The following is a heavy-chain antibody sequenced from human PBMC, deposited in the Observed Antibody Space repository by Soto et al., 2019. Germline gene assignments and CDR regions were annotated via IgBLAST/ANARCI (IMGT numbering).Heavy chain of an antibody. CDR2: SSNSGSFT. D-gene: IGHD1-1*01. J-gene: IGHJ4*02. CDR3: VRSGDNYNLLDY. CDR1: GFTFSDHY. Sequence: GGSLRLSCAASGFTFSDHYMSWIRQAPGKGLEWIGYSSNSGSFTRYADSVKGRFSISRDNAKNSLYLQINSLRGDDTAIYYCVRSGDNYNLLDYWGQGAPVTVSS. V-gene: IGHV3-11*06.